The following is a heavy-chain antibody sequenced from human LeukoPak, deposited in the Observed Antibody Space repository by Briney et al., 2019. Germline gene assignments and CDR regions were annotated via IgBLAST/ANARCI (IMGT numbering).Heavy chain of an antibody. CDR3: ARGDGYNFYYYYYGMDV. V-gene: IGHV3-30-3*01. CDR2: ISYDGSNK. Sequence: AGGSLRLSCAASGLTFTRDWMGWVRQAPGKGLEWVAVISYDGSNKYYADSVKGRFTISRDNSKNTLYLQMNSLRAEDTAAYYCARGDGYNFYYYYYGMDVWGQGTTVTVSS. CDR1: GLTFTRDW. J-gene: IGHJ6*02. D-gene: IGHD5-24*01.